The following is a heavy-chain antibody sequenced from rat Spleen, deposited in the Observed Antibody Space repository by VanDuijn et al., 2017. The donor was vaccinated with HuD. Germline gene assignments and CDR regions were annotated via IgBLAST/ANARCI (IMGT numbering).Heavy chain of an antibody. V-gene: IGHV5-7*01. CDR1: GFTFSDYY. CDR3: ARQDYTFAY. J-gene: IGHJ3*01. CDR2: INWGGSST. Sequence: EVQLVESDGGLVQPGRSLKLSCAASGFTFSDYYMAWVRQAPTKGLEWVASINWGGSSTYYPDNVKGRFTISRDNAKNALYLQMNKLRSEDTASYYCARQDYTFAYWGQGTLVTVSS. D-gene: IGHD1-1*01.